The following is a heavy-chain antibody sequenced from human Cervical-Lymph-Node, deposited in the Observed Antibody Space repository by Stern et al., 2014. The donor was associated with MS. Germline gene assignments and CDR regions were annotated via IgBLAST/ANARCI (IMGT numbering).Heavy chain of an antibody. CDR3: AAGFCSGARCHWDDAFET. Sequence: EVQLVESGGGLVKPGGSLRLSCAASGLTFGDAWMTWVRQVPGNGMEWVGRIMSKSYGETTHYAAPVKGRFTISRDDSTNTAYLQMNSLKIEDTAVYYCAAGFCSGARCHWDDAFETWGQGTVVTVSS. CDR2: IMSKSYGETT. D-gene: IGHD2-15*01. CDR1: GLTFGDAW. V-gene: IGHV3-15*01. J-gene: IGHJ3*02.